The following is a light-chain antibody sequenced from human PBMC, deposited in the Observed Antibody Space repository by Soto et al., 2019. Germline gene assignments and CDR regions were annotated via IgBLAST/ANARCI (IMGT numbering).Light chain of an antibody. CDR3: SSYTRRKSVI. CDR2: DVS. J-gene: IGLJ2*01. CDR1: GSDVGAYNL. Sequence: QSVRTQPASVSGSPGQSITISCAGTGSDVGAYNLVSWYQQHPGKAPKLMIFDVSNRPSGVPNRFSGSKSGDTAALTISGLQAEDEADYYCSSYTRRKSVIFGGGTKVTVL. V-gene: IGLV2-14*01.